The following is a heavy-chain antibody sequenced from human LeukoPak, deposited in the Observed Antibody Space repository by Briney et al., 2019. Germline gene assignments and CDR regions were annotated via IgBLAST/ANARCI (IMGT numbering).Heavy chain of an antibody. Sequence: GGSLRLSFAASGFTLSTYWMSWVRQAPGKGLEWVANIEGDGSDKNYRDSVKGRFSISRDSAKNSLYLQMNSLRAEDTAVYYCAQENYGDYYFDYWGQGTLVTVSS. D-gene: IGHD4-17*01. V-gene: IGHV3-7*01. CDR1: GFTLSTYW. CDR3: AQENYGDYYFDY. CDR2: IEGDGSDK. J-gene: IGHJ4*02.